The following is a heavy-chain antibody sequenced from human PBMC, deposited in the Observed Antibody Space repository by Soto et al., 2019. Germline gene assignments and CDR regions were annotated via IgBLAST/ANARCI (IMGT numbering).Heavy chain of an antibody. D-gene: IGHD3-16*01. J-gene: IGHJ3*02. Sequence: QVQLQESGPGLVKPSETLSLICTVSNGSISGYYWSWVRQSAGKGLEWIGRIYSSGNANYNPSLYSRVTMSVDTSQNHFSLKVTSLTAADTAMYYCVRGDVFDIRGRGTMVTVSS. CDR1: NGSISGYY. CDR2: IYSSGNA. V-gene: IGHV4-4*07. CDR3: VRGDVFDI.